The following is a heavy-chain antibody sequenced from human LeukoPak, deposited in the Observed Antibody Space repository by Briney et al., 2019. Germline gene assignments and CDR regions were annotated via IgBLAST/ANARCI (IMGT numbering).Heavy chain of an antibody. CDR1: GYTFTSYG. Sequence: ASVKVSCKASGYTFTSYGISWVRQAPGQGLEWMGWINAGNGNTKYSQEFQGRVTITRDTSASTAYMELSSLRSEDMAVYYCARESGSRTSAFGAFDIWGQGTMVTVSS. V-gene: IGHV1-3*03. CDR2: INAGNGNT. D-gene: IGHD3-16*01. CDR3: ARESGSRTSAFGAFDI. J-gene: IGHJ3*02.